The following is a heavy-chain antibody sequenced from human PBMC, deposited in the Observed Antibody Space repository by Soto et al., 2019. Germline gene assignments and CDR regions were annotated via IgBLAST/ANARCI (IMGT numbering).Heavy chain of an antibody. V-gene: IGHV3-33*01. CDR2: IWYDGSNK. CDR3: ARAGDSSDNYYVRHAY. J-gene: IGHJ4*02. CDR1: GFTFSSYG. D-gene: IGHD3-22*01. Sequence: SWGSLRLSCAASGFTFSSYGMHWVRQAPGKGLEWVAVIWYDGSNKYYADSVKGRFTISRDNSKNTLYLQMNSLRAEDTAVYYCARAGDSSDNYYVRHAYCGQGTLVTVSS.